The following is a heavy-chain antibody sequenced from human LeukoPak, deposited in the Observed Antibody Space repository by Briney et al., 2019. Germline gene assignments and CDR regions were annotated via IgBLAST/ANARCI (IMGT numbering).Heavy chain of an antibody. Sequence: PSETLSLTCTVSGGSISSGGYYWSWIRQHPGKGLEWIGYIYYSGSTYYNPSLKSRVTISVDTSKNQFSLKLSSVTAADTAVYYCARDGDYGDYGGFDYWGQGTLVTVSS. CDR3: ARDGDYGDYGGFDY. V-gene: IGHV4-31*03. J-gene: IGHJ4*02. CDR2: IYYSGST. D-gene: IGHD4-17*01. CDR1: GGSISSGGYY.